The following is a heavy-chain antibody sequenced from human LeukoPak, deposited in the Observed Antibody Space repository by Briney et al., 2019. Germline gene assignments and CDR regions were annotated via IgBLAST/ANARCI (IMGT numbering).Heavy chain of an antibody. Sequence: GGSLRLSCAASGFTFSSYSMNWVRQAPGKGLEGVSSISSRSSYICYADSVKGRFTISRDNAKNSLYLQMNSLRAEDTAVYYCARDLEQWLNNWFDPWGQGTLVTVSS. V-gene: IGHV3-21*01. CDR3: ARDLEQWLNNWFDP. D-gene: IGHD6-19*01. J-gene: IGHJ5*02. CDR2: ISSRSSYI. CDR1: GFTFSSYS.